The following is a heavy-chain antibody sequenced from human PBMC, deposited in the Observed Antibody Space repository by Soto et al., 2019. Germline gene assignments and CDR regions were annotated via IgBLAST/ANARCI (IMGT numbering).Heavy chain of an antibody. CDR2: IAASGATT. J-gene: IGHJ4*02. CDR1: GFTFGNYA. CDR3: AKDRGGSGWRFDY. V-gene: IGHV3-23*01. D-gene: IGHD6-19*01. Sequence: GGSLRLSCAASGFTFGNYAMSWVRQAPGKGLEWVSAIAASGATTYYADSVKGRLTVSRDNSKNTLYLQMNSLRAEDTAVYYCAKDRGGSGWRFDYWGQGTLVTVSS.